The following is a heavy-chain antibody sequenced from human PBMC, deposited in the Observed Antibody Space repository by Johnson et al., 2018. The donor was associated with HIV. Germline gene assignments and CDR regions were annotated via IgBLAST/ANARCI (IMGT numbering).Heavy chain of an antibody. CDR3: AKYDRFAFDV. Sequence: QVQLVESGGGVVQPGGSLRLSCAASGFTFSAYGMHWVRQAPGKGLEWVAFIRYDGTTEYYADSVKGRFTISRDNGRNSLYLQMNNRRAEDTAMYFCAKYDRFAFDVWGQGTMVTVSS. V-gene: IGHV3-30*02. J-gene: IGHJ3*01. CDR1: GFTFSAYG. CDR2: IRYDGTTE. D-gene: IGHD3-16*01.